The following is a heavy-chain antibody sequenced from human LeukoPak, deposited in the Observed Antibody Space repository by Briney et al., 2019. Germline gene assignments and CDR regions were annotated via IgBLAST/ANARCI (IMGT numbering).Heavy chain of an antibody. J-gene: IGHJ6*03. D-gene: IGHD6-13*01. CDR3: ARGLVLNHYYYYMDV. CDR1: GGTFSSYA. CDR2: IIPIFGTA. V-gene: IGHV1-69*13. Sequence: GASVKVSCKASGGTFSSYAISWVRQAPGQGLEWMGGIIPIFGTANYAQKFQGRVTITADESTSTAYMELSSLRSEDTAVYYCARGLVLNHYYYYMDVWGKGTTVTVSS.